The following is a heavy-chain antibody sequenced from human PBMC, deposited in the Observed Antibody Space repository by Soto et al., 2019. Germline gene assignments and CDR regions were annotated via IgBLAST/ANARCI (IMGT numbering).Heavy chain of an antibody. D-gene: IGHD2-21*01. V-gene: IGHV4-59*01. CDR2: IYYSGST. CDR3: AGSRDGYNPPPGY. J-gene: IGHJ4*02. CDR1: GGSISSYY. Sequence: PSETLSLTCTVSGGSISSYYWSWIRQPPGKGLEWIGYIYYSGSTNYNPSLKSRVTISVDTSKNQFSLKLSSVTAADTAVYYCAGSRDGYNPPPGYWGQGTLVTVSS.